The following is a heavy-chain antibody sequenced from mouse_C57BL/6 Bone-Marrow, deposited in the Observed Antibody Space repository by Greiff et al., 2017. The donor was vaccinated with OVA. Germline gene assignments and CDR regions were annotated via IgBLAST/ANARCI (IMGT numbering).Heavy chain of an antibody. CDR3: PYYYGSSPFDY. CDR2: IYPRSGNT. Sequence: QVQLKESGAELARPGASVKLSCKASGYTFTSYGISWVKQRTGQGLEWIGEIYPRSGNTYYNEKFKGKATLTADKSSSTAYMELRSLTSEDSAVYFYPYYYGSSPFDYWGQGTTLTVSS. D-gene: IGHD1-1*01. J-gene: IGHJ2*01. V-gene: IGHV1-81*01. CDR1: GYTFTSYG.